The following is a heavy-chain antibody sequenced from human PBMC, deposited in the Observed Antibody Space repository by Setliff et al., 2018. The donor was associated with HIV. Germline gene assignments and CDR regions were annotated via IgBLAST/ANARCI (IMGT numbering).Heavy chain of an antibody. CDR1: GYTFTSYY. V-gene: IGHV1-46*03. J-gene: IGHJ6*03. CDR2: INPSGGST. Sequence: VKVSCKASGYTFTSYYMHWVRQAPGQGLEWMGIINPSGGSTNYAQKFQGRVTMTRDTSTSTVYMELSSLRSEDSAVYYCAKAGGGILYFYYMDVWGKGTTVTVSS. CDR3: AKAGGGILYFYYMDV. D-gene: IGHD2-15*01.